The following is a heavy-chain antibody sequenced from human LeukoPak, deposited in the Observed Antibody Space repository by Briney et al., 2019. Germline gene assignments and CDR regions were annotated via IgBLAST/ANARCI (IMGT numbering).Heavy chain of an antibody. CDR1: GFTFSSYS. Sequence: GGPLRLSCAASGFTFSSYSMNWVRQAPGKGLEWVAVIWYDGSNKYYADSVKARFTISRDNSKKTLYLQMNSLRAEDTAVYYCAREFVVVVAATSVNYGMDVWGQGTTVTASS. CDR2: IWYDGSNK. J-gene: IGHJ6*02. V-gene: IGHV3-33*08. D-gene: IGHD2-15*01. CDR3: AREFVVVVAATSVNYGMDV.